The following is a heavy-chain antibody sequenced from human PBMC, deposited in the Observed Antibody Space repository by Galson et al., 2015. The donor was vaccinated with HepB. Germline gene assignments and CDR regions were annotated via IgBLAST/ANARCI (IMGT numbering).Heavy chain of an antibody. CDR3: ARDIVNSQGV. Sequence: SLRLSCAASGFTLSSYSMNWVRQAPGKGLEWVSYISTSSSLIYYADSVKGRFTISRDNAKNSLYLQMNSLRAEDTAVYFCARDIVNSQGVWGQGTTVTVSS. CDR2: ISTSSSLI. V-gene: IGHV3-48*04. D-gene: IGHD3-16*02. CDR1: GFTLSSYS. J-gene: IGHJ6*02.